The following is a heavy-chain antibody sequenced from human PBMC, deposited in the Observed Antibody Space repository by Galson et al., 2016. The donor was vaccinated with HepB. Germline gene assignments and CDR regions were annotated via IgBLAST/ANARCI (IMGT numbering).Heavy chain of an antibody. CDR2: IFPGDSDT. V-gene: IGHV5-51*01. J-gene: IGHJ5*02. D-gene: IGHD6-19*01. CDR1: GYNFDSDW. CDR3: VRLPALAALAWFDP. Sequence: QSGAEVKKPGEFLKISCKGSGYNFDSDWIGWVRQMPGRALEWVGVIFPGDSDTRYSPSFRGQVTISADRSISTAYLQWTSLKASDIAMYYCVRLPALAALAWFDPWGRGTLVTVSS.